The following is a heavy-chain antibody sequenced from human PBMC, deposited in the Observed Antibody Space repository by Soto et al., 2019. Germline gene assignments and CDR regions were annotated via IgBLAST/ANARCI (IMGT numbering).Heavy chain of an antibody. V-gene: IGHV3-30*18. CDR3: AKDRLNWNPHYFDY. Sequence: GGSLRLSCAASGFTFSSYGMHWVRQAPGKGLEWVAVISYDGSNKYYADSVKGRFTISRDNSKNTLYLQMNSLRAEDTAVYYCAKDRLNWNPHYFDYWGQGTLVTVSS. J-gene: IGHJ4*02. CDR2: ISYDGSNK. CDR1: GFTFSSYG. D-gene: IGHD1-1*01.